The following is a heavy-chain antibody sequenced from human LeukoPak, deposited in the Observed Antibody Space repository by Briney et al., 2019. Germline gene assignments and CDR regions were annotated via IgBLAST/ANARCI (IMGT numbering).Heavy chain of an antibody. D-gene: IGHD6-6*01. V-gene: IGHV3-30-3*01. CDR2: ISDDGVNK. J-gene: IGHJ3*02. CDR1: GINFITYA. CDR3: ARGSRSSSWGGGAFDI. Sequence: GRSLRLSCAASGINFITYALHWVRQAPGKGLEWVAVISDDGVNKYFAESVKGRFTISRDNSKKTLYLQMNSLRVEDTAIYYCARGSRSSSWGGGAFDIWGQGTAVTVSS.